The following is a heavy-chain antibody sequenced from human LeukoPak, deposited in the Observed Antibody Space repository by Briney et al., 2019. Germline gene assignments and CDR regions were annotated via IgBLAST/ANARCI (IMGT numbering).Heavy chain of an antibody. CDR2: IYPGDSDT. CDR1: GYSFTSYW. Sequence: GESLQISCKGSGYSFTSYWIGWVRQMPGKGLEWMGIIYPGDSDTRYSPSFQGQVTISADKSISTAYLQWSSLKASGTAMYYCARQSGRASSGWYPDYWGQGTLVTVSS. V-gene: IGHV5-51*01. CDR3: ARQSGRASSGWYPDY. D-gene: IGHD6-19*01. J-gene: IGHJ4*02.